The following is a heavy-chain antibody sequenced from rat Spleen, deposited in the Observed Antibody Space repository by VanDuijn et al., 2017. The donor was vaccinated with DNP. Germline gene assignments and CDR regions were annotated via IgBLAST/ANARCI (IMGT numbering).Heavy chain of an antibody. CDR2: ISTSGGST. CDR3: IRWNSGHFDY. D-gene: IGHD4-3*01. J-gene: IGHJ2*01. CDR1: GFTFSDYD. Sequence: EVQLVESGGGLVQPGRSLKLACVGSGFTFSDYDMAWVRQAPTKGLEWVASISTSGGSTYYRDSVKGRFTISRDNAKSTLYLQMNSLRSEDMATYYCIRWNSGHFDYWGQGVMVTVSS. V-gene: IGHV5-25*01.